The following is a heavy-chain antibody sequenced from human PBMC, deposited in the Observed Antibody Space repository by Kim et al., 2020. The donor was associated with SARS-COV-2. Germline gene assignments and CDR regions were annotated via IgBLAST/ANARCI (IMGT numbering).Heavy chain of an antibody. J-gene: IGHJ4*01. V-gene: IGHV3-23*01. CDR2: ITGSGGTI. CDR3: AKAAGSGYGASYFDH. Sequence: GGSLRLSCAASGFTFSSFAMSWVRQAPGKGLVRISLITGSGGTIYYADSVRGRFTISRDNSRNTLYLQMNSLRADDMAVYYCAKAAGSGYGASYFDHWG. D-gene: IGHD3-22*01. CDR1: GFTFSSFA.